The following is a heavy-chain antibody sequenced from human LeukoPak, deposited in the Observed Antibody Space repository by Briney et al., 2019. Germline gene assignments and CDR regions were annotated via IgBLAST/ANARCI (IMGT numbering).Heavy chain of an antibody. CDR3: ARGDRAVAVHIDY. D-gene: IGHD6-19*01. CDR1: GGSISSYY. Sequence: PSETLSLTCTVSGGSISSYYWSWIRQPPGKGLEWIGYIYYSGSTNYNPSLKSRVTISVDTSKNRFSLKLSSVTAADTAVYYCARGDRAVAVHIDYWGQGTLVTVSS. J-gene: IGHJ4*02. V-gene: IGHV4-59*01. CDR2: IYYSGST.